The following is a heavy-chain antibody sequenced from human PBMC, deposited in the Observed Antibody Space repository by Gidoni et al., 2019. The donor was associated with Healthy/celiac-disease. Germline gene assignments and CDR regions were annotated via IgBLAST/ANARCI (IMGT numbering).Heavy chain of an antibody. J-gene: IGHJ3*02. D-gene: IGHD3-22*01. CDR3: ARRPRMIVVVITGSDAFDI. CDR1: GCSISSSSYY. V-gene: IGHV4-39*01. CDR2: IYYSGST. Sequence: QLQLQESGPGLVKPSETLSLTCTVSGCSISSSSYYWGWIRQPPGKGLEWIGSIYYSGSTYYNPSLKSRVTISVDTSKNQFSLKLSSVTAADTAVYYCARRPRMIVVVITGSDAFDIWGQGTMVTVSS.